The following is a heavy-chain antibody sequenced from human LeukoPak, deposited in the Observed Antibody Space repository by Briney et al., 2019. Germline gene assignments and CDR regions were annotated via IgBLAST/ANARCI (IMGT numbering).Heavy chain of an antibody. V-gene: IGHV4-39*01. CDR3: ARISGYTYGKIDH. Sequence: SETLSLTCTVSGDSISSSSYYWGWIRQPPGKGLEWIGSVSYSGSTYYNPPLESRVTIFVDTSKNQFPLEVTSVTAADTAMYYCARISGYTYGKIDHWGQGILVTVSS. J-gene: IGHJ4*02. D-gene: IGHD5-18*01. CDR2: VSYSGST. CDR1: GDSISSSSYY.